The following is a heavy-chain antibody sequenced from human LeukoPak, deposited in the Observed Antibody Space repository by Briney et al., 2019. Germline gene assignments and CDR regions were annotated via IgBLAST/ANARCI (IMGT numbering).Heavy chain of an antibody. V-gene: IGHV4-38-2*02. Sequence: PSETLSLTCTVSGYSISSGYYWGWIRQPPGKGLEWIGSFYDSGNTYYNPSLKSRVTISVDASKNQFSLKLTSVTAADTAVYYCARAPGTTFDYWGHGNMVTVSS. CDR3: ARAPGTTFDY. CDR1: GYSISSGYY. CDR2: FYDSGNT. J-gene: IGHJ4*01. D-gene: IGHD4-17*01.